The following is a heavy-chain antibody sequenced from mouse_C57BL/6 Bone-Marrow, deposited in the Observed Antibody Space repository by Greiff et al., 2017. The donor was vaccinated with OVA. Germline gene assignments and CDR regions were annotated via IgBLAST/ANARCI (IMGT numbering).Heavy chain of an antibody. CDR1: GFTFSDYG. Sequence: EVKLMESGGGLVKPGGSLKLSCAASGFTFSDYGMHWVRQAPEKGLEWVAYISSGSSTIYYADTVKGRFTISRGNAKNTLFLQMTSLRSEDTAMYYCARDYGSSLDYWGQGTTLTVSS. CDR2: ISSGSSTI. CDR3: ARDYGSSLDY. D-gene: IGHD1-1*01. V-gene: IGHV5-17*01. J-gene: IGHJ2*01.